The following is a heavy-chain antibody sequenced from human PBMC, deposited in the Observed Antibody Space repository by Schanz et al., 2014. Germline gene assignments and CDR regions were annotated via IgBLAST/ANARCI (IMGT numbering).Heavy chain of an antibody. D-gene: IGHD6-6*01. J-gene: IGHJ4*02. CDR3: ARDQSPYTNSSDVRYFDY. CDR1: GGTFSSYT. V-gene: IGHV1-69*08. Sequence: QVQLVQSGAEVKKPGSSVKVSCTASGGTFSSYTISWIRQAPGQGLEWMGRIIPVLAIADYAQKFQGRVTITADKSTTTAYMELNSLNSDDTAVYYCARDQSPYTNSSDVRYFDYWGQGSLXTVSS. CDR2: IIPVLAIA.